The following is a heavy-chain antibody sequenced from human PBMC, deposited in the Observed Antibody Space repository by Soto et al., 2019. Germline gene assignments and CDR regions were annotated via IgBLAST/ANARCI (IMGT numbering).Heavy chain of an antibody. V-gene: IGHV1-69*01. CDR2: IIPIFGTA. D-gene: IGHD2-2*01. J-gene: IGHJ6*02. CDR1: GGTFSSYA. CDR3: AGVVVVPAATPDYYYYYGMDV. Sequence: QVQLVQSGAEVKKPGSSVKVSCKASGGTFSSYAISWVRQAPGQGLEWMGGIIPIFGTANYAQKFQGRVTITADESTSTAYMELSRLRSEDTAVYYCAGVVVVPAATPDYYYYYGMDVWGQGTTVTASS.